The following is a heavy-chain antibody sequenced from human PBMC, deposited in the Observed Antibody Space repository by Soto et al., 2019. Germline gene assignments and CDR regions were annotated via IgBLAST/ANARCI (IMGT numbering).Heavy chain of an antibody. CDR3: ASSVFSHSSGWPTFDD. CDR2: ISSRSDRI. Sequence: GGSLRLSCAASGFIFSTSNMNWVRQAPGKGLEWLSYISSRSDRIYYAESVKGRFTISRDNAKNSLSLQMNSLRAEDTAVYYCASSVFSHSSGWPTFDDWGQGTLVTVSS. CDR1: GFIFSTSN. V-gene: IGHV3-48*01. J-gene: IGHJ4*02. D-gene: IGHD6-19*01.